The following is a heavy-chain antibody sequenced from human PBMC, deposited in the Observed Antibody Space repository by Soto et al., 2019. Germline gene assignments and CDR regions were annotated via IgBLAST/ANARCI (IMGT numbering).Heavy chain of an antibody. CDR2: INHSGST. J-gene: IGHJ4*02. D-gene: IGHD6-6*01. CDR1: CGSFSGYY. Sequence: QVQLQQWGAGLLKPSETLSLTCAVYCGSFSGYYWSWIRQPPGKGLEWIGEINHSGSTNYNPPHKIRVTMSVDTSKNQFSLKLSSVTAADTAVYYCARTSRFDCWGQGTLVTVSS. CDR3: ARTSRFDC. V-gene: IGHV4-34*01.